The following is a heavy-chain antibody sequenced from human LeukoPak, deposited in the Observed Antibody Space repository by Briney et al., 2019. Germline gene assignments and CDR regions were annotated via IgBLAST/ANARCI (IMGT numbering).Heavy chain of an antibody. CDR2: IYYNGST. J-gene: IGHJ4*02. Sequence: KTSETLSLTCAVSGGSISSSHWWSWVRQTPGKGLEGIGVIYYNGSTNYNPSLKSRVIISVDKSKNQFSLKLSSVTAADTAVYYCARGSGEQQLVRYYFDYWGQGTLVTVSS. V-gene: IGHV4-4*02. D-gene: IGHD6-13*01. CDR1: GGSISSSHW. CDR3: ARGSGEQQLVRYYFDY.